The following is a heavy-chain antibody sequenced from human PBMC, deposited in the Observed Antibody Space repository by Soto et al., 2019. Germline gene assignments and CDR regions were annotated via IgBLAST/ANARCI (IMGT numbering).Heavy chain of an antibody. Sequence: ASVKVSCKASGYTFTNNDINWVRQAPGQGLEWIGWMSTNTNTTDSAEVFEGRVSLTWDTSISTAYMQLNSLKIDDTAVYYCAREVVETSSLWLDPWGQGTLVTVSS. CDR3: AREVVETSSLWLDP. CDR1: GYTFTNND. CDR2: MSTNTNTT. J-gene: IGHJ5*02. V-gene: IGHV1-8*01. D-gene: IGHD6-6*01.